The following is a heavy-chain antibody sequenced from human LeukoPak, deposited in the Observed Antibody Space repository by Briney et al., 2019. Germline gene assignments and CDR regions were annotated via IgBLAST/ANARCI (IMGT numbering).Heavy chain of an antibody. CDR2: INPNSGGT. D-gene: IGHD3-22*01. CDR3: ARDRGFYDSSGYSFAY. V-gene: IGHV1-2*02. Sequence: GASVKVSCKASRYTFTGDYMHWVRQAPGQGLEWMGWINPNSGGTNYAQKFQGSVTMTRDTSISTAYMEQSRLRSDDTAVYYCARDRGFYDSSGYSFAYWGQGTLVTVSS. CDR1: RYTFTGDY. J-gene: IGHJ4*02.